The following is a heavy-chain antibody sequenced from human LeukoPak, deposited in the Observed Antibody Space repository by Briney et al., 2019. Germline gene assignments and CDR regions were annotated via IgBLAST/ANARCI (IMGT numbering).Heavy chain of an antibody. J-gene: IGHJ6*02. Sequence: ASVKVSCKASGYTFTSYDINWVRQATGQGLEWMGWMNPNSGNTGYAQKFQGRVTITADKSTSTAYMELSSLRSEDTAVYYCARYYYDSSGYLTTGYYYGMDVWGQGTTVTVSS. CDR1: GYTFTSYD. V-gene: IGHV1-8*01. D-gene: IGHD3-22*01. CDR3: ARYYYDSSGYLTTGYYYGMDV. CDR2: MNPNSGNT.